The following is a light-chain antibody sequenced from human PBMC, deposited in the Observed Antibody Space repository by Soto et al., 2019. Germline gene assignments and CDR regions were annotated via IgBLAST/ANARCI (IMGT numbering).Light chain of an antibody. V-gene: IGKV3-20*01. CDR2: DAS. J-gene: IGKJ1*01. CDR3: QQYGSSPTWT. Sequence: EIVMTQSPGTLSVSPGERATLSCRASQNIISYLAWYQQKPGQAPRLLIYDASNRATGIPARFSGSGSGTDFTLTISSLEFGDSAVYYCQQYGSSPTWTFGQGTKVDIK. CDR1: QNIISY.